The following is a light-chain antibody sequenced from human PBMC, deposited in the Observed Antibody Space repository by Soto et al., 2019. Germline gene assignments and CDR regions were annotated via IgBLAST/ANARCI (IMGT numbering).Light chain of an antibody. CDR3: AAWDDSLSGVV. CDR2: RNN. CDR1: SSNIGSNY. V-gene: IGLV1-47*01. J-gene: IGLJ2*01. Sequence: QSVLTQPPSASGTPGQRVTISCSGSSSNIGSNYVYWYQQLPGSAPNLLIYRNNQRPSGVPVRFSGSKSGTSASLAISGLRSEDEADYYCAAWDDSLSGVVFGGGTKVTAL.